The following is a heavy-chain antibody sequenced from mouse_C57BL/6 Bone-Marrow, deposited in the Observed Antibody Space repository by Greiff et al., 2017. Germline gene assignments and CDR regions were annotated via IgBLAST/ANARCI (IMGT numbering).Heavy chain of an antibody. D-gene: IGHD1-1*01. CDR1: GYTFTSYW. CDR2: IHPNSGST. CDR3: ARKDYGSSYLCAD. Sequence: QVPLKQSGAELVKPGASVKLSCKASGYTFTSYWMHWVKQRPGQGLEWIGMIHPNSGSTNYNEKFKSKAPLTVDKSSSTAYMQISSLTSADSAVYYCARKDYGSSYLCADWGQVTLVTVAA. V-gene: IGHV1-64*01. J-gene: IGHJ3*01.